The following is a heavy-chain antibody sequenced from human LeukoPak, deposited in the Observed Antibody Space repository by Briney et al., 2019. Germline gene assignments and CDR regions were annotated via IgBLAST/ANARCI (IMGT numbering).Heavy chain of an antibody. D-gene: IGHD6-13*01. CDR2: IYYSGTT. CDR1: GGSISSGGYY. Sequence: SQTLSLTCTVSGGSISSGGYYWSWIRQHPGKGLEWIGYIYYSGTTYYNPSLKSRVTISVDTSKNQFSLKLISVTAADTAVYYCARSDATGTLVSYWSQGTLVIVSS. V-gene: IGHV4-31*03. CDR3: ARSDATGTLVSY. J-gene: IGHJ4*02.